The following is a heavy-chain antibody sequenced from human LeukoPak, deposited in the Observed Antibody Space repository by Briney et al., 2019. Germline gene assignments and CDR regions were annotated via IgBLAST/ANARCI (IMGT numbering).Heavy chain of an antibody. CDR1: GFTFSSYG. D-gene: IGHD2-21*01. Sequence: PGRSLRLSCAASGFTFSSYGMHWVRQAPGKGLEWVAVIWYDGSNKYYADSVKGRFTISRDNSKNTLYLQVNSLRAEDTAVYYCARVGLAYCGGDCYSLDYWGQGTLVTVSS. V-gene: IGHV3-33*01. J-gene: IGHJ4*02. CDR2: IWYDGSNK. CDR3: ARVGLAYCGGDCYSLDY.